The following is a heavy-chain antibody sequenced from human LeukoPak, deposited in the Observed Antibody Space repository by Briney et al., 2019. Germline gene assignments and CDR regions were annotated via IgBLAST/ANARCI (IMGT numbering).Heavy chain of an antibody. J-gene: IGHJ4*02. D-gene: IGHD2-2*01. CDR2: FHYSGST. Sequence: PSETLSLTCIVSGGSISSGSHYWGWIRQPPGKGLEWIGSFHYSGSTYYNPSLESRITISVDTSKNHFSLKLRFVTATDTAVYYCARLDYCSSTSCYFGYWGQGTLVTVSS. V-gene: IGHV4-39*02. CDR3: ARLDYCSSTSCYFGY. CDR1: GGSISSGSHY.